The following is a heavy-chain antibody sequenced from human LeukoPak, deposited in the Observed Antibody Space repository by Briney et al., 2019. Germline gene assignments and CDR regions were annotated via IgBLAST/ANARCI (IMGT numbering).Heavy chain of an antibody. CDR3: ARTYGSGTYYTWVGAFDI. V-gene: IGHV3-7*05. D-gene: IGHD3-10*01. CDR2: IGGDGSER. CDR1: GFIFSTYW. Sequence: GGSLRLSCAASGFIFSTYWMNWVRQAPGKGLEWVAGIGGDGSERDYVDSVRGRFTISRDNAKNSLYLQMNSLRAEDTAVYYCARTYGSGTYYTWVGAFDIWGQGTMVTVPS. J-gene: IGHJ3*02.